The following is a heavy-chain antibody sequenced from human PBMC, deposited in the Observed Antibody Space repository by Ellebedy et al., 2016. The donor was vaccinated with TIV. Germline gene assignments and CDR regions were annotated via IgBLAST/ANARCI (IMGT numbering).Heavy chain of an antibody. CDR2: IWYDESNE. CDR1: GFTFSSYG. Sequence: LSLTCAASGFTFSSYGMHWVRQAPGKGLEWVAVIWYDESNEYYADSVKGRFTISRDNSKDTLYLQMNSLRAEDTAVYYCARDGHYYDLGSYTVYGMDVWGQGTTVTVSS. CDR3: ARDGHYYDLGSYTVYGMDV. V-gene: IGHV3-33*01. J-gene: IGHJ6*02. D-gene: IGHD3-10*01.